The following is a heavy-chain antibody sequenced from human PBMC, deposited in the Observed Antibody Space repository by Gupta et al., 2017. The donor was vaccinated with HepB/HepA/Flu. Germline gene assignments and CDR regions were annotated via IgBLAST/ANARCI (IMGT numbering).Heavy chain of an antibody. CDR1: GGSFSGYY. Sequence: QVQLQQWGAGLLKPSETLSLTCAVYGGSFSGYYWSWIRQPPGKGLEWIGEINHSGSTNYNPSLKSRVTISVDTSKNQFSLKLSSVTAADTAVYYCARGAWGYDRIPFDYWGQGTLVTVSS. D-gene: IGHD5-12*01. CDR3: ARGAWGYDRIPFDY. CDR2: INHSGST. V-gene: IGHV4-34*01. J-gene: IGHJ4*02.